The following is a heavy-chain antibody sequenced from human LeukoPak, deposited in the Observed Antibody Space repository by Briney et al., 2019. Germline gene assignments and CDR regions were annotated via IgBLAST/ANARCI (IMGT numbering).Heavy chain of an antibody. CDR1: GFTFSGYA. CDR2: ITNNGGST. J-gene: IGHJ4*02. CDR3: ARDQIVGATVDY. Sequence: GGSLRLSCAASGFTFSGYAMNWVRQAPGKGLEWVSAITNNGGSTYYADSVKGRFTIPRDNSKNTLHLQMNSLRAEDTAVYYCARDQIVGATVDYWGQGTLVTVSS. V-gene: IGHV3-23*01. D-gene: IGHD1-26*01.